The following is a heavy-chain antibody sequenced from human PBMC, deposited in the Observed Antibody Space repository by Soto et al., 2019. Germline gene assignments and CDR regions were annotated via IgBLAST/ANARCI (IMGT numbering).Heavy chain of an antibody. CDR2: IYSDGTT. D-gene: IGHD4-4*01. CDR1: GFTVNTNY. CDR3: AKGRGLQSPSYDMDV. V-gene: IGHV3-53*01. J-gene: IGHJ6*02. Sequence: PGGSLRLSCAVSGFTVNTNYLTWVRQAPGKGLEWVSFIYSDGTTDYADSVKGRFTIFRDNSKNTVDLQMNSLRAEDTAVYYCAKGRGLQSPSYDMDVWGQGTTVTVSS.